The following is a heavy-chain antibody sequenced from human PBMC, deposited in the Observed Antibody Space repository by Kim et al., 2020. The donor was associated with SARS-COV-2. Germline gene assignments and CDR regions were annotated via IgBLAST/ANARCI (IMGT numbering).Heavy chain of an antibody. CDR2: ISWDGGST. Sequence: GGSLRLSCAASGFTFDDYTMHWVRQAPGKGLEWVSLISWDGGSTYYADSVKGRFTISRDNSKNSLYLQMNSLRTEDTALYYCAKGPKRGGRGYSGYERWGQGTLVTVSS. J-gene: IGHJ4*02. V-gene: IGHV3-43*01. CDR1: GFTFDDYT. D-gene: IGHD5-12*01. CDR3: AKGPKRGGRGYSGYER.